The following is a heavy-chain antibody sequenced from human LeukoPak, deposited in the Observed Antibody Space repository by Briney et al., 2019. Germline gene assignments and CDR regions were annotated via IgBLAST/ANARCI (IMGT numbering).Heavy chain of an antibody. CDR1: GFTFSSYW. J-gene: IGHJ4*02. CDR3: ARGYYDSNAQLFDY. V-gene: IGHV3-7*01. Sequence: GGSLRLSCAASGFTFSSYWMSWVRQAPGKGLEWVANIKHDASEKYFMESLKGRFTISRDNAKNSLYLQMNSLRAEDTAVYYCARGYYDSNAQLFDYWGQGTLVTVSS. CDR2: IKHDASEK. D-gene: IGHD3-22*01.